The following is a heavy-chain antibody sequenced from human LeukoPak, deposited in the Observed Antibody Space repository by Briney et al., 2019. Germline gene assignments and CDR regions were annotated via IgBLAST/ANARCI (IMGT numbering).Heavy chain of an antibody. V-gene: IGHV4-34*01. CDR2: INHFGTA. J-gene: IGHJ4*02. Sequence: SETLSLTCAVYGGSFRVYYRSWIRQSAGKGLEWIGEINHFGTANYNPSLKSRVTISVDTSKNQFSLKLNSVTAADTDVYYCARGRREGLPHLGDWGQGTLVTVSS. D-gene: IGHD1-26*01. CDR3: ARGRREGLPHLGD. CDR1: GGSFRVYY.